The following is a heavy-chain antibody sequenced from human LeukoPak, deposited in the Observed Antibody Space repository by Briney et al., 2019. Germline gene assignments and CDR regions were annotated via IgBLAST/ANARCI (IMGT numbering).Heavy chain of an antibody. CDR1: RGPISSYY. Sequence: PSETLSLTCTVSRGPISSYYWSWIRQPPGKGLEWVGYMSNSGKSDYNPSLKSRARISLDTSKNQISLNLTSVTAADTAVYYCARVTDSSGYLPRFNYWGQGILVTVSS. D-gene: IGHD3-22*01. CDR3: ARVTDSSGYLPRFNY. J-gene: IGHJ4*02. CDR2: MSNSGKS. V-gene: IGHV4-4*08.